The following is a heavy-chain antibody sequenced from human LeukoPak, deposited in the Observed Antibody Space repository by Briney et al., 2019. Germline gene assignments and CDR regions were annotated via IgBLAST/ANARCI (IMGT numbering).Heavy chain of an antibody. CDR1: GGTFSSYA. V-gene: IGHV1-69*04. CDR2: IIPILGIA. Sequence: SVKVSCKASGGTFSSYAISWVRQAPGQGLEWMGRIIPILGIANYAQKFQGRVTITADKSTSTAYMELSSLRSEDTAVYYCARDAGYCSSTSCYTEYFQHWGQGTLVTVSS. CDR3: ARDAGYCSSTSCYTEYFQH. D-gene: IGHD2-2*02. J-gene: IGHJ1*01.